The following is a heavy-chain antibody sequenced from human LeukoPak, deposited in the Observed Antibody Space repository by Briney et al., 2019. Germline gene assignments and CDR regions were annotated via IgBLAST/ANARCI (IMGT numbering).Heavy chain of an antibody. V-gene: IGHV3-23*01. D-gene: IGHD4-17*01. CDR2: ISGTSGNT. CDR1: GFTFSIYA. CDR3: ARDPHDYGDYGSWFDP. Sequence: GGSLRLSCAASGFTFSIYAMSWVRQAPGKGLEWVSSISGTSGNTYYADSVKGRFTISRDNSKNTLYLQMNSLRAEDTAVYYCARDPHDYGDYGSWFDPWGQGTLVAVSS. J-gene: IGHJ5*02.